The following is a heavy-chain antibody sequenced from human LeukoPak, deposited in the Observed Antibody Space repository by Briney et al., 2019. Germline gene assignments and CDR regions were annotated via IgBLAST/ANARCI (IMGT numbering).Heavy chain of an antibody. Sequence: ASVKVSCKASGYTFTGYYMHWVRQAPGQGLEWMGWINPNSGGTNYAQKFQGRVTMTRDTSISTAYMELSRLRSDDTAVYYCARASFGVVINFDYWGQGTLVTVSS. V-gene: IGHV1-2*02. CDR2: INPNSGGT. J-gene: IGHJ4*02. CDR1: GYTFTGYY. CDR3: ARASFGVVINFDY. D-gene: IGHD3-3*01.